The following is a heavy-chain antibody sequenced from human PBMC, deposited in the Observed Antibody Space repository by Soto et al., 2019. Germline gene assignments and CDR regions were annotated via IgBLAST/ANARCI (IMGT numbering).Heavy chain of an antibody. CDR3: AKATRYDVLRTGHRGGYYYYMDV. D-gene: IGHD3-9*01. Sequence: EVQLLESGGGLVQPGGSLRLSCAASGFTFTTYAMSWVRQAPGKGLEWVSGLSGGGGSAYYADSVKGRFTISRDNSKNTLYLQMNSLRVEDTAVYYCAKATRYDVLRTGHRGGYYYYMDVWGKGTTVTVSS. CDR2: LSGGGGSA. V-gene: IGHV3-23*01. CDR1: GFTFTTYA. J-gene: IGHJ6*03.